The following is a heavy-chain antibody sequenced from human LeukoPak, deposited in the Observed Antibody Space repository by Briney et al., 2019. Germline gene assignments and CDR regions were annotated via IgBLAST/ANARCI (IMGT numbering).Heavy chain of an antibody. CDR3: ARPNWYDARLGAFHI. CDR1: GGSFSGYY. V-gene: IGHV4-34*01. J-gene: IGHJ3*02. Sequence: SETLSLTCAVYGGSFSGYYWSWIRQPPGKGLEWIGEINHSGSTNYNPSLKSRVTISVDTSKNQFSLKLNSVTPADTAVYFCARPNWYDARLGAFHIWGQGTMVTVSS. D-gene: IGHD1-1*01. CDR2: INHSGST.